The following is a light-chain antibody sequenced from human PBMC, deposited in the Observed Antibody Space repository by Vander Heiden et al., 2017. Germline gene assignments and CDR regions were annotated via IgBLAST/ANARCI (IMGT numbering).Light chain of an antibody. V-gene: IGLV2-23*02. Sequence: SALPPPASVSGSPGESVTISCTGTSSDVGSYILVSWYQQHPGKAPKLMIYEVSKRPSGVSNRFSGSKSGNTASLTISGLQAEDEADYYCCSYAGSSTHVVFGGGTKLTVL. CDR3: CSYAGSSTHVV. CDR1: SSDVGSYIL. J-gene: IGLJ2*01. CDR2: EVS.